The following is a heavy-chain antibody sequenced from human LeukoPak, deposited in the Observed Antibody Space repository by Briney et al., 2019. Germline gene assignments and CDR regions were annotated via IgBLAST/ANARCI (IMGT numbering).Heavy chain of an antibody. D-gene: IGHD3-9*01. J-gene: IGHJ4*02. CDR1: GYTFTSYG. CDR2: ISAYNGNT. Sequence: GASVKVSCMASGYTFTSYGIIWVRQAPGQELEWMGWISAYNGNTQYAQKLQDRVTMTTDTSTSTAYMELRSLRSDDTAVYYCARDFYDFLTGYYIGYWGQGTLVTVSS. CDR3: ARDFYDFLTGYYIGY. V-gene: IGHV1-18*01.